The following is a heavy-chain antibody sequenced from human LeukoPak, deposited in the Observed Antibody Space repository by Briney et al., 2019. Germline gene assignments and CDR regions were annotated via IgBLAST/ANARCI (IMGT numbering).Heavy chain of an antibody. V-gene: IGHV3-48*03. J-gene: IGHJ6*04. CDR1: LVTFCSYE. CDR2: ISSSGSII. Sequence: GALRLSSAPSLVTFCSYEINSVPQTPEERLWRVSYISSSGSIIYYADSVKGRFTISRDNDKSSLYLQMNSLRAEDTAVYYCAELGITMIGGVWGKGTTVTISS. D-gene: IGHD3-10*02. CDR3: AELGITMIGGV.